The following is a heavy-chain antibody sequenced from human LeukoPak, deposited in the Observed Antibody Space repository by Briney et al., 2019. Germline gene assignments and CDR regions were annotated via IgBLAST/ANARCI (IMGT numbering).Heavy chain of an antibody. CDR2: ISSSSSYI. CDR1: GFTFSSYS. V-gene: IGHV3-21*01. Sequence: GGSLRLSCAASGFTFSSYSMNWVRQAPGKGLEWVSSISSSSSYIYYADSVKGRFTISRDNAKNSLYLQMNSLRAEDTAVYYCAREEYYYDSSGYKLGAFDIWGQGTMVTVSS. D-gene: IGHD3-22*01. J-gene: IGHJ3*02. CDR3: AREEYYYDSSGYKLGAFDI.